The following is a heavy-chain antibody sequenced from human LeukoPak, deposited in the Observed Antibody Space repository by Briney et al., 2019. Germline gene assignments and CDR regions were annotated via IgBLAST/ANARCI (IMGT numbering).Heavy chain of an antibody. V-gene: IGHV3-23*01. CDR1: GFTFSSYA. J-gene: IGHJ4*02. Sequence: GGSLRLSCVASGFTFSSYAMSWVRQAPGKGLEWVSSISGSGGSTYYADSVKGRFTISRDNSKNTLYLQMNSLRAEDTAVYYCARGDWGVVATIGQFDYWGQGTLVTVSS. CDR2: ISGSGGST. D-gene: IGHD5-12*01. CDR3: ARGDWGVVATIGQFDY.